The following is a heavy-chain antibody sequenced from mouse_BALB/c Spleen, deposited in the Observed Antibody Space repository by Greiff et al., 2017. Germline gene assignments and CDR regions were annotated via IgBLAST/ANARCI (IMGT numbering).Heavy chain of an antibody. CDR2: INPSTGYT. V-gene: IGHV1-7*01. Sequence: QVQLQQSGAELAKPGASVKMSCKASGYTFTSYWMHWVKQRPGQGLEWIGYINPSTGYTEYNQKFKDKATLTADKSSSTAYMQLSSLTSEDSAVYYCARYFTRYFDYWGQGTTRTVSS. CDR3: ARYFTRYFDY. CDR1: GYTFTSYW. J-gene: IGHJ2*01.